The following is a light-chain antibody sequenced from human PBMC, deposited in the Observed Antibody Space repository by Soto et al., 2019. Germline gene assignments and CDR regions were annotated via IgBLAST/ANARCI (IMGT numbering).Light chain of an antibody. Sequence: EKMLKQSAGTMSLSKGERATLSCRASQSVSSNYLAWYQQKPGQAPRLLISGASSRATGIPDRFSGSGSGTDFTLTIRLLEPEDCAVYCCQQYGTTPFTFGARTKADIK. V-gene: IGKV3-20*01. CDR2: GAS. CDR3: QQYGTTPFT. CDR1: QSVSSNY. J-gene: IGKJ3*01.